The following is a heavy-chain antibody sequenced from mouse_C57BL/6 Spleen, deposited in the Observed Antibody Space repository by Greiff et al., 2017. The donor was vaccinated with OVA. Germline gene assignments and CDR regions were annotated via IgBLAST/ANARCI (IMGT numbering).Heavy chain of an antibody. CDR1: GYTFTSYW. D-gene: IGHD2-5*01. CDR2: IHPNSGST. Sequence: QVQLQQPGAELVKPGASVKLSCKASGYTFTSYWMHWVKQRPGQGLEWIGMIHPNSGSTNYNEKFKSKATLTVDKSSSTAYMQLSSLTSEDSAVYYCARSGYSKNFDYWGQGTTLTVSS. V-gene: IGHV1-64*01. J-gene: IGHJ2*01. CDR3: ARSGYSKNFDY.